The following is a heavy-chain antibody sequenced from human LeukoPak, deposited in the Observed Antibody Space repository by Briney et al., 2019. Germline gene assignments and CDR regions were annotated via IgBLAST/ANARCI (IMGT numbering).Heavy chain of an antibody. CDR3: ARFVVVTAIFDY. V-gene: IGHV4-59*08. CDR1: GGSISSYY. Sequence: PSETLSLTCTVSGGSISSYYWSWIRQPAGKGLEWIGYIYYSGSTNYNPSLKSRVTISVDTSKNQFSLKLRSVTAADTAVYFCARFVVVTAIFDYWGQGTLVTVSS. D-gene: IGHD2-21*02. CDR2: IYYSGST. J-gene: IGHJ4*02.